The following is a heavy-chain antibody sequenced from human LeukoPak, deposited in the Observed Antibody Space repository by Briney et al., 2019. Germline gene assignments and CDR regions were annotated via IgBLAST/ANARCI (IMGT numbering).Heavy chain of an antibody. Sequence: ASVKVSCKASGYTFTGYYMHWVRQAPGQGLEWMGRINPNSGGTNYAQKFQGRVTMTRDTSISTAYMELSRLRSDDTAVYYCAREITMVRGVIQSPPDYWGQGTPVTVSS. CDR3: AREITMVRGVIQSPPDY. CDR1: GYTFTGYY. D-gene: IGHD3-10*01. J-gene: IGHJ4*02. V-gene: IGHV1-2*06. CDR2: INPNSGGT.